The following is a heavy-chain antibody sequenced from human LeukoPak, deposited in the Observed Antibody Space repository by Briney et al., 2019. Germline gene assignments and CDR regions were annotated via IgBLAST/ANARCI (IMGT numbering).Heavy chain of an antibody. CDR3: ARDEDPYAFDI. V-gene: IGHV1-2*02. J-gene: IGHJ3*02. Sequence: ASVTVSCKASGYTLTCYYMHWVRQAPGQGLEWMGWINPYSGGTNYAQKFQGRVTMTRDTSISTAYMELSRLRSDDTAMYYCARDEDPYAFDIWGQGTMVTVSS. CDR2: INPYSGGT. CDR1: GYTLTCYY. D-gene: IGHD2-15*01.